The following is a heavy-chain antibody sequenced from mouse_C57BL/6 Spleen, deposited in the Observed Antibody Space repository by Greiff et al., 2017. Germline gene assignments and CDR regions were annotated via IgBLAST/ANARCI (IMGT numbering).Heavy chain of an antibody. V-gene: IGHV2-2*01. D-gene: IGHD1-1*01. CDR2: IWSGGST. Sequence: VQLQQSGPGLVQPSQSLSITCTVSGFSLTSYGVHWVRQSPGKGLEWLGVIWSGGSTDYNAAFISRLSISKDNSKSQVFFKMNSLQAYDKAIYYCARNLITTAMDYWCRRTSDTVSS. CDR3: ARNLITTAMDY. J-gene: IGHJ4*01. CDR1: GFSLTSYG.